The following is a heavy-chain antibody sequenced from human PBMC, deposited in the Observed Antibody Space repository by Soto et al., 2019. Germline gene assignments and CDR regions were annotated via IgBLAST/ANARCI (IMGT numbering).Heavy chain of an antibody. J-gene: IGHJ4*02. CDR3: AREADRRWLHLFEY. D-gene: IGHD5-12*01. V-gene: IGHV1-69*01. CDR1: GGTFSTYG. Sequence: QVHLVQSGAEVKKPGSSVKVSCMASGGTFSTYGVSWVRQAPGQGLEWMGGITPLVGTANSAQKFQGRVTIRADEYMTPAYMEMRSLRSDDTAVYFCAREADRRWLHLFEYWGQGTLVTVSS. CDR2: ITPLVGTA.